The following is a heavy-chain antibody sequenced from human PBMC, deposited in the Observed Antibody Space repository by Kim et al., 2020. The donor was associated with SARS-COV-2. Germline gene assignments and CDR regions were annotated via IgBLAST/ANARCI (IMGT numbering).Heavy chain of an antibody. Sequence: YNPSLTSRVTISVDTSNNQFSLKLSSVTAADTAVYYWARTKTGTSTPFDYWGEGTLFTVSS. CDR3: ARTKTGTSTPFDY. D-gene: IGHD4-17*01. J-gene: IGHJ4*02. V-gene: IGHV4-59*01.